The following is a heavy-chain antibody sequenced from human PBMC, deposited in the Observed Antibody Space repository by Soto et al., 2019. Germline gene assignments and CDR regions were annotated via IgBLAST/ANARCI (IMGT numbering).Heavy chain of an antibody. CDR2: IYYSGST. CDR1: GGSISSSSYY. D-gene: IGHD6-19*01. J-gene: IGHJ5*02. Sequence: QLQLQESGPGLVKPSETLSLTCTVSGGSISSSSYYWGWIRQPPGKGLEWIGSIYYSGSTYYNPSLKSRVIISVDTSKNQFSLKLGSVTAADTAVYYCASHGNIAVAGTGWFDPWGQGTLVTVSS. CDR3: ASHGNIAVAGTGWFDP. V-gene: IGHV4-39*01.